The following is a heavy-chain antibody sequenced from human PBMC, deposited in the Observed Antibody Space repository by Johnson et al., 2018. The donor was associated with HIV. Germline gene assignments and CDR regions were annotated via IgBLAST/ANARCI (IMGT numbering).Heavy chain of an antibody. CDR3: TTEFTMVQGLI. CDR1: GFTFSDYN. J-gene: IGHJ3*02. Sequence: QVQLVESGGGLVKPGGSLRLSCATSGFTFSDYNMNWIRQAPGKGLEWISYISRSGTTIYYADSVKGRFTISRDNAKSSLSLQMNSLKTEDTAVYYCTTEFTMVQGLIWGQGTMVTVSS. D-gene: IGHD3-10*01. CDR2: ISRSGTTI. V-gene: IGHV3-11*01.